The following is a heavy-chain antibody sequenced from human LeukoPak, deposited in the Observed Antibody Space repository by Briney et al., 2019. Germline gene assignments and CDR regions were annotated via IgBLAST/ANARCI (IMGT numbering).Heavy chain of an antibody. V-gene: IGHV3-64*01. CDR1: GFTFSSYA. D-gene: IGHD4-17*01. Sequence: PGGSLRLSCAASGFTFSSYAMHWVRQAPGKGLEYVSAISSNGGSTYYANSVKGRFTISRDNSKNTLYLQMNSLRAEDTAVYYCARAPDYGDYERGFDYWGQGTLVTVSS. CDR2: ISSNGGST. CDR3: ARAPDYGDYERGFDY. J-gene: IGHJ4*02.